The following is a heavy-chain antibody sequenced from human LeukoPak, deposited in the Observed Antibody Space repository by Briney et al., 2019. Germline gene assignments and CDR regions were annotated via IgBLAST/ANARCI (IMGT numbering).Heavy chain of an antibody. Sequence: SETLSLTCTVSGGSISSGDYYWSWIRQPPGKGLEWIGYIYYSGSTNYNPSLKSRVTISVDTSKNQFSLKLSSVTAADTAVYYCAAIVRPYNWFDPWGQGTLVTVSS. D-gene: IGHD1-26*01. CDR1: GGSISSGDYY. CDR3: AAIVRPYNWFDP. J-gene: IGHJ5*02. V-gene: IGHV4-61*08. CDR2: IYYSGST.